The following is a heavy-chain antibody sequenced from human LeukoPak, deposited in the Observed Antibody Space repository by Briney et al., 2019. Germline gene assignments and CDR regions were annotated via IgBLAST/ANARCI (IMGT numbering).Heavy chain of an antibody. V-gene: IGHV3-23*01. CDR2: ISGSGGST. CDR3: AKDPSIASPTWGNWFDP. J-gene: IGHJ5*02. CDR1: GFTFSSYA. D-gene: IGHD6-6*01. Sequence: GGSLRLSCAASGFTFSSYAMSWVRQAPGKGLEWVSAISGSGGSTYYADSVKGRFTISRDNSKNTLYLQMNSLRAEDTAVYYCAKDPSIASPTWGNWFDPWGQGTLVTVSS.